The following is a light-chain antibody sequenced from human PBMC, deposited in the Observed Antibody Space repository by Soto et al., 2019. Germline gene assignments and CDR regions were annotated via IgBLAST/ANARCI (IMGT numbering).Light chain of an antibody. V-gene: IGLV2-14*01. J-gene: IGLJ2*01. CDR3: SSYTSSSTLVV. CDR2: DVS. Sequence: QSPLTQPASVSGSPGQSITISCTGTSSDVGGYNYVSWYQQHPGKAPKLLIYDVSNRPSGVSNRFSGSKSGNTPSLTISGLQAEDEADYYCSSYTSSSTLVVFGGGTKLTVL. CDR1: SSDVGGYNY.